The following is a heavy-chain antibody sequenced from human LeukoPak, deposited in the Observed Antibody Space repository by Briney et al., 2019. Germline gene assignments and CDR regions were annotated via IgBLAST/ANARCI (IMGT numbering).Heavy chain of an antibody. J-gene: IGHJ4*02. V-gene: IGHV1-46*01. CDR1: GYTFTSYY. Sequence: ASVKVSCTASGYTFTSYYIHWVRQAPGQGLEWMGIINPSGGSTSYAQTFQGRLTMTSDTSTYTVCMELSSLRAEDTAVYYCARDFSSSGYQFDYWGQGTLVTVSS. CDR2: INPSGGST. CDR3: ARDFSSSGYQFDY. D-gene: IGHD3-22*01.